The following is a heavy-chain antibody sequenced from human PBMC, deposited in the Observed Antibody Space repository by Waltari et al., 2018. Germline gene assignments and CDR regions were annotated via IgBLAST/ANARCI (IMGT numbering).Heavy chain of an antibody. J-gene: IGHJ6*02. CDR3: ARGAYCGGDCQRLGGMDV. CDR1: GFTFSSYS. D-gene: IGHD2-21*02. CDR2: ISSRSSYI. Sequence: EVQLVESGGGLVKPGGSLRLSCAASGFTFSSYSMNWVRQAPGKGLGWVSSISSRSSYIYYADSVKGRFTISRDNAKTSLYLQRNGLRVEDTAVYYCARGAYCGGDCQRLGGMDVWGQGTTVTVSS. V-gene: IGHV3-21*01.